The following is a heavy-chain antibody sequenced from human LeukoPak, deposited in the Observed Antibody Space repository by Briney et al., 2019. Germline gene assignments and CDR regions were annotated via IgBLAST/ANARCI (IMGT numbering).Heavy chain of an antibody. CDR3: ARPYSSSSYYYGMDV. Sequence: SVKVSCKASGGTFSSYAISWVRQAPGQGLEWMGGIIPIFGTANYAQKFQGRVTITADESTNTAYMELSSLRSEDTAVYYCARPYSSSSYYYGMDVWGQGTTVTVSS. J-gene: IGHJ6*02. D-gene: IGHD6-6*01. CDR2: IIPIFGTA. V-gene: IGHV1-69*13. CDR1: GGTFSSYA.